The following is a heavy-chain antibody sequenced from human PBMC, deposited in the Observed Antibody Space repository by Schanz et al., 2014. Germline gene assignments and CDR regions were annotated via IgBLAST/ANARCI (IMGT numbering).Heavy chain of an antibody. J-gene: IGHJ2*01. CDR3: ARAGQDFEYSSLSPIWYFDL. V-gene: IGHV1-2*02. CDR2: INPNSGGT. Sequence: QVQLVQSGAEVKKPGASVKVSCKASGYTFTGYYMHWVRQAPGQGLEWMGWINPNSGGTNYAQKFQGRVTMTRDTSISTAYMELSRLTSDDTAVYYCARAGQDFEYSSLSPIWYFDLWGRGTLVTVSS. CDR1: GYTFTGYY. D-gene: IGHD6-6*01.